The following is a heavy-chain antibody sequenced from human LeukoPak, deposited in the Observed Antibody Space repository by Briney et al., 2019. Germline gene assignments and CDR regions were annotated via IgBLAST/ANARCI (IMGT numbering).Heavy chain of an antibody. V-gene: IGHV3-9*01. CDR3: AKDIGPYGSFFDY. CDR1: GFTFDGYA. J-gene: IGHJ4*02. Sequence: GRSLRLSCAASGFTFDGYAMHWVRQAPRKGLEWVSAITWNSYNINYADSVKGRFTISRDNAKNSLYLQMNSLRTEDTALYYCAKDIGPYGSFFDYWGQGTLVTVSS. D-gene: IGHD3-10*01. CDR2: ITWNSYNI.